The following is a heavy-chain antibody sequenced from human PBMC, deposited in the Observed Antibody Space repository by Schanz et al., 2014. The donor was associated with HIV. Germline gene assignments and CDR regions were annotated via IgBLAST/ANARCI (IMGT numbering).Heavy chain of an antibody. Sequence: VQLVESGGGLVKPGGSLRLSCAASGFTFNDYYMTWIRQAPGKGLEGVSYISDTGTTTYYADSVNGRFTISRDNAKNSMFLQMNSLRGEDTAVYYCAREKDLGYSSTLGFWGQGTLVTVSS. D-gene: IGHD6-13*01. CDR2: ISDTGTTT. V-gene: IGHV3-11*01. CDR1: GFTFNDYY. CDR3: AREKDLGYSSTLGF. J-gene: IGHJ4*02.